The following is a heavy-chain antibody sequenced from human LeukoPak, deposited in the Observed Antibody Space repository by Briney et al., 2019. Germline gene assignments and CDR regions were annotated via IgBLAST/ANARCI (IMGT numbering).Heavy chain of an antibody. Sequence: PSETLSLTCTVSGGSISSYYWSWIRQPPGKGLEWIGYIYYSGSTNYNPSLKSRVTISVDTSKNQFSLKLSSVTAADTAVYYCARGGITMVRGVLDYWGQGTLVTVSP. J-gene: IGHJ4*02. D-gene: IGHD3-10*01. V-gene: IGHV4-59*01. CDR3: ARGGITMVRGVLDY. CDR2: IYYSGST. CDR1: GGSISSYY.